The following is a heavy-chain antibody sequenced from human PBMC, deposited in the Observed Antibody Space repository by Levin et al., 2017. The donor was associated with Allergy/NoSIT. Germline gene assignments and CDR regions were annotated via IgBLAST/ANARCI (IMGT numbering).Heavy chain of an antibody. CDR1: GFTFSNYW. CDR3: ARENPIVGATDFDY. V-gene: IGHV3-7*01. J-gene: IGHJ4*02. Sequence: PGGSLRLSCVASGFTFSNYWLSWVRQAPGKGLEWVANIKQDGSEKYYVDSVKGRFTISRDNAKNSLYLQMNSLRGEDTAVYFCARENPIVGATDFDYWGQGTLATVSS. CDR2: IKQDGSEK. D-gene: IGHD1-26*01.